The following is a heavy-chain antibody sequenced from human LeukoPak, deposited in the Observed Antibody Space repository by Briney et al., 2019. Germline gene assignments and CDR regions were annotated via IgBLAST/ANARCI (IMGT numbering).Heavy chain of an antibody. CDR1: GGSMSSYY. D-gene: IGHD3-10*01. Sequence: SETLSLTCTVSGGSMSSYYWSWIRQPPGKGLEWIGYIFYSGNANYNPSLKSRVTISVDTSKSQFSLRLSSVTAADTAVYYCARRGRYGAGPLYYYYGMDVWGQGTTVTVSS. CDR2: IFYSGNA. V-gene: IGHV4-59*08. CDR3: ARRGRYGAGPLYYYYGMDV. J-gene: IGHJ6*02.